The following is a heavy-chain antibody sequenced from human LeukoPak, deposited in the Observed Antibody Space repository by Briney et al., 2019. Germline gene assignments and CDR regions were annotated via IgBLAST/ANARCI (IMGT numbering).Heavy chain of an antibody. Sequence: GGSLRLSCAASGFTFRSYTLHWVRQAPGKGLEWVALISYDGNYKEYADSVKGRFTISRDNSKNTLYVQMNSLRADDTAIYYCARDGGIYSGSYWVDYWGQGTLVTVSP. V-gene: IGHV3-30-3*01. D-gene: IGHD1-26*01. J-gene: IGHJ4*02. CDR3: ARDGGIYSGSYWVDY. CDR2: ISYDGNYK. CDR1: GFTFRSYT.